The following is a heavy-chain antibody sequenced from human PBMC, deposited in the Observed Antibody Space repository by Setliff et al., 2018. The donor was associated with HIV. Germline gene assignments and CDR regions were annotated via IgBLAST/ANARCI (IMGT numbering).Heavy chain of an antibody. CDR3: ALDYGDNNWFDP. Sequence: ASVKVSCKASGYTFTSYFMHWVRQAPGQGLEWMGIINPRGGSTTYALKFRGRVTMTRDTSTTTVYMVLSSLRSEDTAVYYCALDYGDNNWFDPWGQGTLVTVSS. V-gene: IGHV1-46*01. D-gene: IGHD4-17*01. J-gene: IGHJ5*02. CDR2: INPRGGST. CDR1: GYTFTSYF.